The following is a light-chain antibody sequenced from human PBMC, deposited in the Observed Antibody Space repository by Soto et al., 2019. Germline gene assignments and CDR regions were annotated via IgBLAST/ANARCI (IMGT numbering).Light chain of an antibody. V-gene: IGKV3-20*01. CDR2: GAS. CDR3: QQYGSSPPLFT. Sequence: EIVLTQSPGTLSLSTGESATLSCRASQSVSSSYLAWYQQKPGQAPRLLIYGASSRATGIPDRCSCSGSGTDFTLTISRLEPEDFAVYYCQQYGSSPPLFTFGPGTKVDIK. CDR1: QSVSSSY. J-gene: IGKJ3*01.